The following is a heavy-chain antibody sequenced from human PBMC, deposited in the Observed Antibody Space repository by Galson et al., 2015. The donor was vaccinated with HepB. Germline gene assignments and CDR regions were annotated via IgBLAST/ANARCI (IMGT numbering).Heavy chain of an antibody. D-gene: IGHD6-19*01. V-gene: IGHV3-23*01. CDR2: LSGSGDNK. J-gene: IGHJ1*01. CDR1: GFSFNTYA. Sequence: SLRLSCADSGFSFNTYAMGWVRQAPGKGPEWVSALSGSGDNKYYADSVKGRFTISRGKSKNTLYLQMNSLSAEDSAIYYCASGPARYGGWYRGLPKCFQHWGQGTVVTVSS. CDR3: ASGPARYGGWYRGLPKCFQH.